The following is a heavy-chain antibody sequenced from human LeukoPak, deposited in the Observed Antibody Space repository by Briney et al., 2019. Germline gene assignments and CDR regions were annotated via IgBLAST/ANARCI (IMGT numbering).Heavy chain of an antibody. CDR1: GFTFSDYD. J-gene: IGHJ4*02. V-gene: IGHV3-11*03. Sequence: GGSLRLSCAASGFTFSDYDLYWIRQASGKGPEWVSHITSSTSYTNYADSVKGRFTVSRDNAKNSLYLQMNSLRAEDTAVYYCARRGSGSYYHPIDSWGQGTLVTVSS. CDR3: ARRGSGSYYHPIDS. CDR2: ITSSTSYT. D-gene: IGHD3-10*01.